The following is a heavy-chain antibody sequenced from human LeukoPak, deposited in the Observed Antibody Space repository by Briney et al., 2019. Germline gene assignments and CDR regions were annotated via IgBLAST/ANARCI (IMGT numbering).Heavy chain of an antibody. J-gene: IGHJ6*02. CDR1: GFTFDDYA. D-gene: IGHD1-26*01. V-gene: IGHV3-9*01. CDR2: ISWNSGSI. CDR3: AKDWGSGSYYTYYYYGMDV. Sequence: GGSLRLSCAASGFTFDDYAMHWVRQAPGKGLEWVSGISWNSGSIGYADSVKGRFTISRDNSKNSLYLQMNSLRTEDTALYYCAKDWGSGSYYTYYYYGMDVRGQGTMVTVSS.